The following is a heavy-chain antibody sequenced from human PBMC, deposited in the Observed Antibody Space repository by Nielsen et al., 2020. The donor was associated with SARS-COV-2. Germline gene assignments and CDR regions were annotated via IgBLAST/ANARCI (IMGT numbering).Heavy chain of an antibody. CDR1: GFTFSSYA. CDR2: ISWNSGSI. CDR3: AKDSGDGWFGERSFDY. Sequence: SLKISCAASGFTFSSYAMHWVRQAPGKGLEWVSGISWNSGSIGYADSVKGRFTISRDNAKNSLYLQMNSLRAEDTALYYCAKDSGDGWFGERSFDYWGQGTLVTVSS. D-gene: IGHD3-10*01. J-gene: IGHJ4*02. V-gene: IGHV3-9*01.